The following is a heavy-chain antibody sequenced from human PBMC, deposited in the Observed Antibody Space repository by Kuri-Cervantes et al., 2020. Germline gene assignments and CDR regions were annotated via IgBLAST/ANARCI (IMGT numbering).Heavy chain of an antibody. J-gene: IGHJ4*02. D-gene: IGHD4-11*01. CDR1: GYRFSRYW. CDR3: ARHIDYSNYFDY. Sequence: VSCKGFGYRFSRYWIGWVRQMPGKGLEWMGIIYPSDSDTRYSPSFQGQVTISADKSISTAYLQWSSLKASDTAIYYCARHIDYSNYFDYWGQGTLVTVSS. CDR2: IYPSDSDT. V-gene: IGHV5-51*01.